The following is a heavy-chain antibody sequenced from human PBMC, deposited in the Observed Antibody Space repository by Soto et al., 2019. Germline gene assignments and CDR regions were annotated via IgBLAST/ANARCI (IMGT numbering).Heavy chain of an antibody. Sequence: SETLSLTCTVSGGSISSGGYYWSWIRQHPGKGLEWIGYIYYSGSTYYNPSLKSRVTISVDTSKNQFSLKLSSVTAADTAVYYCARVGCSGGSCYSASYYYYYGMDVWGQGTTVTVSS. CDR3: ARVGCSGGSCYSASYYYYYGMDV. J-gene: IGHJ6*02. V-gene: IGHV4-31*03. D-gene: IGHD2-15*01. CDR2: IYYSGST. CDR1: GGSISSGGYY.